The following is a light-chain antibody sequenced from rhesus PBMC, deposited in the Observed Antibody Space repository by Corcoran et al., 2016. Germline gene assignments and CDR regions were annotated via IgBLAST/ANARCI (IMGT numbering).Light chain of an antibody. CDR1: ENVNNY. V-gene: IGKV1-74*01. Sequence: DIQMTQSPSSLSASVGDRVTITCRASENVNNYLNWYQQKPGKAPNLLIYKASTLQSGAPSRFSGNGSRTDYTFTISSLQPGDVATYYCQHGYGTPFTFGPGTKLDIK. CDR2: KAS. J-gene: IGKJ3*01. CDR3: QHGYGTPFT.